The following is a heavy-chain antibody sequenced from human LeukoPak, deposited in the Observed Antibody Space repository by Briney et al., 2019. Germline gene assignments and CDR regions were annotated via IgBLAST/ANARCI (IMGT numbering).Heavy chain of an antibody. Sequence: GASVKVSCKASGYTFTRYGISWVRQAPGQGLEWMGWISAYNGNTNYAQNLQGRVTMTTDTPASTAYMELRSLTSDDTAVYYCARSGVGSSWLSTDAFDIWGQGTMVTVSS. CDR1: GYTFTRYG. J-gene: IGHJ3*02. V-gene: IGHV1-18*01. CDR2: ISAYNGNT. D-gene: IGHD6-13*01. CDR3: ARSGVGSSWLSTDAFDI.